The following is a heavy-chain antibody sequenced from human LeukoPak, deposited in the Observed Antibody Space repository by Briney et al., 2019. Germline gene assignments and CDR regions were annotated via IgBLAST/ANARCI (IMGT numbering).Heavy chain of an antibody. CDR3: ARGPYCSGGTCYSQYFDY. D-gene: IGHD2-15*01. Sequence: ASVKVSCKASGYTFTSYGISWVRQAPGQGLEWMGWISGYNGNTHSAQKLQGRVTMTTDTSTSTAHMELRSLRSDDTAVYYCARGPYCSGGTCYSQYFDYWGQGTLVTVSS. V-gene: IGHV1-18*04. CDR2: ISGYNGNT. CDR1: GYTFTSYG. J-gene: IGHJ4*02.